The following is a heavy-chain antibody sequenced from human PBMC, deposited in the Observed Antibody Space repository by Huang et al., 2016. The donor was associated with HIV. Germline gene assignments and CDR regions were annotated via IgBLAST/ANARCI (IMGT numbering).Heavy chain of an antibody. D-gene: IGHD4-4*01. CDR2: INPSCGRT. CDR3: ASLSPVTTDAFDI. Sequence: QVQLVQSGAEVTKPGASVKVSCKASGYTFTSYYLHWVRQAPGQGLECRGIINPSCGRTSYAQKCQGRVTMTRDTSTSTVYMELSSLRSEDTAVYYCASLSPVTTDAFDIWGQGTMVTVSS. J-gene: IGHJ3*02. V-gene: IGHV1-46*01. CDR1: GYTFTSYY.